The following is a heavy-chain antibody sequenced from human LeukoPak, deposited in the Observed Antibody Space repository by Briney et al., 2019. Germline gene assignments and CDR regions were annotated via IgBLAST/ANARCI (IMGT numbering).Heavy chain of an antibody. CDR2: INPSDGGT. Sequence: ASVKVSCKASGYTFTNYYLHWVRQAPGHGLEWMAIINPSDGGTYYEQKLQGRVTVTRDTSTSTVYMELSSLRSEDTAVYYCARDTRTMTTVTRGQHYYYGLDVWGQGTTVTVSS. V-gene: IGHV1-46*01. CDR1: GYTFTNYY. CDR3: ARDTRTMTTVTRGQHYYYGLDV. J-gene: IGHJ6*02. D-gene: IGHD4-17*01.